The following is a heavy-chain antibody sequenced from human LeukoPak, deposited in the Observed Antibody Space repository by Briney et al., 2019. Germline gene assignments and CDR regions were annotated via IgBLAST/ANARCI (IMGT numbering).Heavy chain of an antibody. J-gene: IGHJ3*02. CDR2: IYTSGST. V-gene: IGHV4-4*07. CDR1: GGSISSYY. CDR3: ARELSDSSGYYYVVNAFGI. Sequence: SETLSLTCTVSGGSISSYYWSWIRQPAGKGLEWIGRIYTSGSTNYNPSLKSRVTMSVDTSKNQFSLKLSSVTAADTAVYYCARELSDSSGYYYVVNAFGIWGQGTMVTVSS. D-gene: IGHD3-22*01.